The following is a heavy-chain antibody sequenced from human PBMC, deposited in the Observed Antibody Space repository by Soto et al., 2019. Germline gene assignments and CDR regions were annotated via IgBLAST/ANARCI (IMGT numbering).Heavy chain of an antibody. V-gene: IGHV3-30-3*01. CDR1: GFTFSNYV. D-gene: IGHD6-19*01. J-gene: IGHJ4*01. Sequence: GGSLRLSCAASGFTFSNYVMHWARQAPGKGLEWVAVILYDGTNKDYADSVKGRFTISRDNSKNTLYPQMNSLRSEDTAVYYCARDRAVAGVSRSFDYWGHGTLVTVSS. CDR3: ARDRAVAGVSRSFDY. CDR2: ILYDGTNK.